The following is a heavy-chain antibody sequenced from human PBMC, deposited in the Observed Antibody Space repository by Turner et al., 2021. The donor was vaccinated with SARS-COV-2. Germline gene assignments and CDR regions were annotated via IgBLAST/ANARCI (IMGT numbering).Heavy chain of an antibody. CDR1: GGSISSYY. D-gene: IGHD3-22*01. J-gene: IGHJ4*02. CDR3: ASYYYDSSGYHYAFDY. Sequence: QVQLQESGPGLVKPSETLSLTCTDSGGSISSYYWSWIRQPPGKGLEWIGYIYYSGSTNYNPSLKSRVTISVDASKNQFSLKLSSVTAADTAVYYCASYYYDSSGYHYAFDYWGQGTLVTVSS. V-gene: IGHV4-59*01. CDR2: IYYSGST.